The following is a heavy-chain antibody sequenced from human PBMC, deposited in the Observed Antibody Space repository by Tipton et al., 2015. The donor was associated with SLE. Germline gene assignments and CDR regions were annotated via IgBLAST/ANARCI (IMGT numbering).Heavy chain of an antibody. D-gene: IGHD3-16*01. CDR1: GGDISRSY. Sequence: TLSLTCIVSGGDISRSYWSWIRQPPGKGLEWIGYIFDSGTTYYNPSLNGRLTISVDTSKNQFSLKLSSVTAADTAVYYCARGIMGDHDYWGQGTLVTVSS. V-gene: IGHV4-59*12. J-gene: IGHJ4*02. CDR2: IFDSGTT. CDR3: ARGIMGDHDY.